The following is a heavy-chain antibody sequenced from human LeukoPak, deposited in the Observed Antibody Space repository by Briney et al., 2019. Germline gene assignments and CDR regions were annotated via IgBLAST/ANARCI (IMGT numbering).Heavy chain of an antibody. CDR3: ARDHDGYSYIVDAFDI. D-gene: IGHD5-18*01. CDR2: ISSSGSTI. CDR1: GFTFSDYY. J-gene: IGHJ3*02. V-gene: IGHV3-11*04. Sequence: GGSLRLSCAASGFTFSDYYMSWIRQAPGKGLEWLSYISSSGSTIYYADSVKGRFTMSRDNAKNSLYLQMNSLRAEDTAVYYCARDHDGYSYIVDAFDIWGQGTMVTVSS.